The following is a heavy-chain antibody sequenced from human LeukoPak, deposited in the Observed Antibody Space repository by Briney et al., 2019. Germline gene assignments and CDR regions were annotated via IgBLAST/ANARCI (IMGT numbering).Heavy chain of an antibody. Sequence: GGSLRLSCAAYGFTFSSYSMNWVRQAPGKGLEWVSSISSSSSYIYYADSVKGRFTSSRDNAKNSLYMQMNSLRAEDTAVYYCARETRGSSTSRYTATFVYWGQGTLVTVSS. D-gene: IGHD2-2*02. CDR2: ISSSSSYI. CDR1: GFTFSSYS. J-gene: IGHJ4*02. V-gene: IGHV3-21*01. CDR3: ARETRGSSTSRYTATFVY.